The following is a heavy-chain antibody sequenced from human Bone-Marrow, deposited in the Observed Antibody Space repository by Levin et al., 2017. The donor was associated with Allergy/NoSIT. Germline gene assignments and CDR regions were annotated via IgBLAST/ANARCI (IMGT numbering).Heavy chain of an antibody. V-gene: IGHV3-48*02. D-gene: IGHD3-9*01. Sequence: PGESLKISCAASGFTFSSHSMNWVRQAPGKGLEWVSYISTTSSTIYYADSVKGRFTISRDNAKNSLYLQMNSLRDEDTAVYYCARDHITIFSLYFDYWGPGTLVTVSS. CDR1: GFTFSSHS. J-gene: IGHJ4*02. CDR2: ISTTSSTI. CDR3: ARDHITIFSLYFDY.